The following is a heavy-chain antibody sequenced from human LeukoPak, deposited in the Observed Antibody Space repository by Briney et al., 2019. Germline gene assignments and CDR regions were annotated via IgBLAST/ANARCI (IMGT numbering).Heavy chain of an antibody. D-gene: IGHD3-9*01. Sequence: ASVKVSCKASGYTFTSYDINWVRQATGQGLEWMGWMNPNSGNTGYAQKFQGRVTMTRNTSISTAYMELSSLRSEDTAVYYCAREALDYDILTGYYRSHYYYGMDVWGQGTTVTVPS. V-gene: IGHV1-8*01. J-gene: IGHJ6*02. CDR2: MNPNSGNT. CDR1: GYTFTSYD. CDR3: AREALDYDILTGYYRSHYYYGMDV.